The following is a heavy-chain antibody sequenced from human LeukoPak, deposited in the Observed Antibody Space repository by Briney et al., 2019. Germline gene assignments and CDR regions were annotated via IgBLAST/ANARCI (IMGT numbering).Heavy chain of an antibody. CDR3: ARVRAAAGFDP. CDR2: ISSSSSYI. D-gene: IGHD6-13*01. V-gene: IGHV3-21*03. J-gene: IGHJ5*02. CDR1: GFTFSSYS. Sequence: RTGGSLRLSCAASGFTFSSYSMNWVRQAPGKGLEWVSSISSSSSYIYYADSVKGRFTISRDNAKNSLYLQMNSLRAEDTAVYYCARVRAAAGFDPWGQGTLVTVSS.